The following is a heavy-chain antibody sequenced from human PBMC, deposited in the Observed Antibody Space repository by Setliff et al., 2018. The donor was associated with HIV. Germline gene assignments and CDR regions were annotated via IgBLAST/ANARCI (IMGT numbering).Heavy chain of an antibody. V-gene: IGHV3-21*01. CDR1: GFPFSTNA. Sequence: PGGSLRLSCAASGFPFSTNAMSWVRQAPGKGLEWVSSISSNSTYIYYADSLKGRFTISRDNAKNSLYLQMNSLRDEDTAVYYCATEHYHWDEGRLDYWGQGTLVTVSS. J-gene: IGHJ4*02. D-gene: IGHD1-1*01. CDR2: ISSNSTYI. CDR3: ATEHYHWDEGRLDY.